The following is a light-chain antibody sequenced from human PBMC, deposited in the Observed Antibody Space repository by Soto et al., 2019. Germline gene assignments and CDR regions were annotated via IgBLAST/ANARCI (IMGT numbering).Light chain of an antibody. J-gene: IGLJ2*01. V-gene: IGLV7-43*01. CDR2: STS. CDR1: TGAVTSGYY. Sequence: QTVVTQEPSLTVSPGGTVTLTCASSTGAVTSGYYPNWFQQKPGQAPRALIYSTSNKYSWTPARFSGSLLGDKAALTLSGVQPEDEAEYYCLLYYGGQLGVFGGGTKVTVL. CDR3: LLYYGGQLGV.